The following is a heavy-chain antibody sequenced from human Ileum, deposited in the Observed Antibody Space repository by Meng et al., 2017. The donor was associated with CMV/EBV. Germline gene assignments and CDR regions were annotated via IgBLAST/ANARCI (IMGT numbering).Heavy chain of an antibody. Sequence: GFTFRGYAMSWVRQAPGKGLEWVSTIRGGNYETFHGDSVRGRFTVSRDNSKNMLYLQMSDLRVDDTALYYCARRAQYGDYTQWFDPWGQGTLVTVSS. V-gene: IGHV3-23*01. CDR3: ARRAQYGDYTQWFDP. J-gene: IGHJ5*02. CDR2: IRGGNYET. CDR1: GFTFRGYA. D-gene: IGHD4-17*01.